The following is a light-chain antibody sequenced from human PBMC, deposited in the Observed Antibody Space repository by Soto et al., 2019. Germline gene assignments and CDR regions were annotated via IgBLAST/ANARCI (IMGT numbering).Light chain of an antibody. V-gene: IGKV1-39*01. CDR1: QSISSY. J-gene: IGKJ4*01. CDR3: QQYDNLPLT. CDR2: AAS. Sequence: DIQMTQSPSSLSASVGDRVTITCRASQSISSYLNWYQQKPGTAPKLLIYAASSLQSGVPSRFSGSGSGTDFTLTISSLQPEDFATYYCQQYDNLPLTFGGGTKVEIK.